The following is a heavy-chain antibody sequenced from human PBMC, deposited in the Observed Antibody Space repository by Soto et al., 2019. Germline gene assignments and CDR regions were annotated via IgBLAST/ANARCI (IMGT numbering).Heavy chain of an antibody. Sequence: GGSLRLSCAASGFTFSSYSMNWVRQAPGKGLEWVSYISSSSSTIYYADSVKGRFTISRDNAKNSLYLQMNSLRDEDTAVYYCARDKEDIVVVPAAIRSFYYYYGMDVWRQGNKVTVSS. D-gene: IGHD2-2*01. J-gene: IGHJ6*02. V-gene: IGHV3-48*02. CDR1: GFTFSSYS. CDR2: ISSSSSTI. CDR3: ARDKEDIVVVPAAIRSFYYYYGMDV.